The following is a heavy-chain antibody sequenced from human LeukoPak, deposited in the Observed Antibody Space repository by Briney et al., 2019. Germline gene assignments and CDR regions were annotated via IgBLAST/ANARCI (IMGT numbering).Heavy chain of an antibody. CDR3: ARVPGDSSSKHFDY. D-gene: IGHD6-13*01. Sequence: SETLSLTCTVSGYSISSGYYWGWIRQPPGKGLEWIGSIYHSGSTYYNPSLKSRVTISVDTSKNQFSLKLSSVTAADTAVYYCARVPGDSSSKHFDYWGQGTLVTVSS. J-gene: IGHJ4*02. CDR1: GYSISSGYY. V-gene: IGHV4-38-2*02. CDR2: IYHSGST.